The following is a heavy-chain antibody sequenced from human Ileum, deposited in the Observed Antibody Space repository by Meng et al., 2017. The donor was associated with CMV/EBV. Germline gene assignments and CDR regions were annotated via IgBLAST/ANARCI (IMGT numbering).Heavy chain of an antibody. CDR3: AKDRWGNSMVRGVIDY. V-gene: IGHV3-23*01. CDR1: FNFSSYA. Sequence: FNFSSYAMSWVRQAPGKGLEWVSAISGTGTGTYYADSVKGRFTISRDNSKNTLYLQMNSLRAEDTAVYYCAKDRWGNSMVRGVIDYWGQGTLVTVSS. CDR2: ISGTGTGT. D-gene: IGHD3-10*01. J-gene: IGHJ4*02.